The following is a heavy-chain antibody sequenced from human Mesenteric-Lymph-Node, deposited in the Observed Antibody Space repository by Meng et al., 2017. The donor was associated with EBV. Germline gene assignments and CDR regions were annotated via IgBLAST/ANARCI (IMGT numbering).Heavy chain of an antibody. J-gene: IGHJ4*02. CDR1: GYTFTKYG. V-gene: IGHV1-18*01. CDR3: ARGHARIYNNGWASVFEY. D-gene: IGHD6-19*01. CDR2: ISVPNGDS. Sequence: QVPLGQSGPGVKNPGGAVKVSCKTSGYTFTKYGRCWLRQAPGQGLAWMGCISVPNGDSDYAQELQGRVTMTTDTSTNTAYMELRSLRSDDTAVYYCARGHARIYNNGWASVFEYWGQGTLVTVSS.